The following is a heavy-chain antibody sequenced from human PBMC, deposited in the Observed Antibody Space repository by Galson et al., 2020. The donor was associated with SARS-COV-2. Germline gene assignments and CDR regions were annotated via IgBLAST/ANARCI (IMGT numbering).Heavy chain of an antibody. CDR3: ARASYCSGGSCYSDELDY. V-gene: IGHV3-30*04. CDR2: ISYDGSNK. D-gene: IGHD2-15*01. Sequence: GGSLRLSCAASGFTFSSYAMHWVRQAPGKGLEWVAVISYDGSNKYYADSVKGRFTISRDNSKNTLYLQMNSLRAEDTAVYYCARASYCSGGSCYSDELDYWGQGTLVTVSS. CDR1: GFTFSSYA. J-gene: IGHJ4*02.